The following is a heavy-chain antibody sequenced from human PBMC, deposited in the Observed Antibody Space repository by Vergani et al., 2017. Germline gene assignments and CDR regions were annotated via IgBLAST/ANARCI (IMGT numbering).Heavy chain of an antibody. CDR3: VRDPWESGGPYSGC. J-gene: IGHJ4*02. CDR2: ISHSGYT. V-gene: IGHV4-38-2*02. D-gene: IGHD2-15*01. Sequence: QVQLQESGPGLLKPSETLSLTCTVSGYSISSGYYWGWIRPPPGKGLEWIGSISHSGYTFYRPSLKSRFSMSVDTSKNQFSLRVNSVTAADTAVYYCVRDPWESGGPYSGCWGRGTMVSVAS. CDR1: GYSISSGYY.